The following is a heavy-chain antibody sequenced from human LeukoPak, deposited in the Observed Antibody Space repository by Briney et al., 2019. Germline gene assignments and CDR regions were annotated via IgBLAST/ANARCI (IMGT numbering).Heavy chain of an antibody. CDR3: ARTVGSRSAAFDI. CDR2: IYYSGST. CDR1: GGSISSDGYY. V-gene: IGHV4-31*03. D-gene: IGHD1-26*01. Sequence: PSETLSLTCTVSGGSISSDGYYRSWIRQHPVKGLEWIGYIYYSGSTYYNPSLKSRVTISVDTSKNQFSLKLSSVTAADTAVYYCARTVGSRSAAFDIWGQGTIVTVSS. J-gene: IGHJ3*02.